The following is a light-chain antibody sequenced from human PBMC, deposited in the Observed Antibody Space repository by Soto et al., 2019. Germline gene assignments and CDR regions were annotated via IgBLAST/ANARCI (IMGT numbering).Light chain of an antibody. Sequence: EIVLSQSPGTLSLSAGEGATLSCRSSQYIATSYLAWYQQKPGQAPRLLIYGASSRATGIPDRFSGSGSGTDFTLTISRLDPEDFAVYYCQQYGSSPQTFGQGTKVDIK. CDR3: QQYGSSPQT. CDR2: GAS. V-gene: IGKV3-20*01. J-gene: IGKJ1*01. CDR1: QYIATSY.